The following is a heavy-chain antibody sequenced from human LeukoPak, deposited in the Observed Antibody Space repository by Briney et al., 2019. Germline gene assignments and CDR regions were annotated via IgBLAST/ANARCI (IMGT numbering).Heavy chain of an antibody. D-gene: IGHD2-15*01. CDR1: GYILTELS. Sequence: ASVKVSCKVSGYILTELSIHWVRQAPGKGLEWMGGFDLEDGETIYAQKFQGRVTMTEDTSTDTAYMELDSLSSEDTAVYYCVTLGILGYCTGGSCPLDAFDIWGQGTLVTVSS. CDR2: FDLEDGET. J-gene: IGHJ3*02. V-gene: IGHV1-24*01. CDR3: VTLGILGYCTGGSCPLDAFDI.